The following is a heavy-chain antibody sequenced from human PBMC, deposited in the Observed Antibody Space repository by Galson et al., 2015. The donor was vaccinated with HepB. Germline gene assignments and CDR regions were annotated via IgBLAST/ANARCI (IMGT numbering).Heavy chain of an antibody. V-gene: IGHV3-20*04. CDR3: TRDIDWRYFDY. Sequence: SLRLSCAASGFTFEDYGMSWVRQVPGKGLEWVSGIYRNGATSGYADSVKGRLAISRDNAKNSLYLQMNSLRAEDTAVYYCTRDIDWRYFDYWGQGALVTVSS. D-gene: IGHD2-21*01. CDR1: GFTFEDYG. J-gene: IGHJ4*02. CDR2: IYRNGATS.